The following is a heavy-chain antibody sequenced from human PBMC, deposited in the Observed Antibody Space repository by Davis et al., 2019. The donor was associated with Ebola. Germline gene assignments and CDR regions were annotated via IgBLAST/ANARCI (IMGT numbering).Heavy chain of an antibody. CDR1: GGSISSSSYY. CDR2: IYYSGST. Sequence: PSETLSLTCTVSGGSISSSSYYWGWIRQPPGKGLEWIGSIYYSGSTYYNPSLRSRVTISVDTSKNQFSLKLSSVTAADTAVYYCARDPRGYSYDWGQGTLVTVSS. CDR3: ARDPRGYSYD. V-gene: IGHV4-39*07. D-gene: IGHD5-18*01. J-gene: IGHJ4*02.